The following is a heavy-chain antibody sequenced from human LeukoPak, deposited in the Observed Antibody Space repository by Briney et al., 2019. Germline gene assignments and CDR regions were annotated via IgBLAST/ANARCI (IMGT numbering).Heavy chain of an antibody. D-gene: IGHD2-15*01. V-gene: IGHV4-59*08. CDR3: AKGHRYCTSGNCNSAVDY. J-gene: IGHJ4*02. CDR1: GGSISSYY. CDR2: IYYSGST. Sequence: PETLSLTCTVSGGSISSYYWSWIRQPPGKGLEWIGYIYYSGSTNYNPSLKSRVTMSVDTSKNQFSLKLSSVTAADTAVYYCAKGHRYCTSGNCNSAVDYWGQGTLVTVSS.